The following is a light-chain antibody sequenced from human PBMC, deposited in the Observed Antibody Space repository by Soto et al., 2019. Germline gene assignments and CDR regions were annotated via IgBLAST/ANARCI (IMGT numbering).Light chain of an antibody. Sequence: PVLTPPASVSGSPVQSITVSCTGTSIDVGLYDYVTWLQQHPGKSPKHIIYEITHLPSGVYSRLSGYKSGNTASLNISGLQTEDEADYYCSSYTTVFTDVFGTGTKV. J-gene: IGLJ1*01. CDR2: EIT. CDR1: SIDVGLYDY. V-gene: IGLV2-14*01. CDR3: SSYTTVFTDV.